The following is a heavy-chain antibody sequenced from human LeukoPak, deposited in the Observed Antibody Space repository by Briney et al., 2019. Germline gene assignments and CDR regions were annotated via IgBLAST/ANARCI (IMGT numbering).Heavy chain of an antibody. J-gene: IGHJ5*02. V-gene: IGHV4-4*07. CDR2: IYTSGST. Sequence: SETLSLTCTVSGGSISSYYWSWIRQPAGKGLEWIGRIYTSGSTNYNPSLKSRVTMSVDTSKNQFSLKLSSVTAADTAVYYCARTRDYYDSSGYYDWLDPWGQGTLVTVSS. CDR3: ARTRDYYDSSGYYDWLDP. CDR1: GGSISSYY. D-gene: IGHD3-22*01.